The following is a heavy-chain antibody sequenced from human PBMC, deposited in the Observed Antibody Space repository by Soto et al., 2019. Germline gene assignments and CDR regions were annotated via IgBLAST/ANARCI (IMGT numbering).Heavy chain of an antibody. J-gene: IGHJ4*02. CDR3: ARDSTAVASYYLAN. D-gene: IGHD6-19*01. V-gene: IGHV3-30*04. Sequence: PGGSLRLSCAASGFTLSTYAMHWVRQAPGKGLEWVAVISYDGSNKYYPDSVKGRFTISRDTSKNTVYLQMISLRPEDTAVYYCARDSTAVASYYLANWGQGT. CDR1: GFTLSTYA. CDR2: ISYDGSNK.